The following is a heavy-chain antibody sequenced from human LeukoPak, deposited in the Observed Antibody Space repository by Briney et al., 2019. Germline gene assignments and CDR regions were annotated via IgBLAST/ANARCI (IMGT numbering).Heavy chain of an antibody. D-gene: IGHD3-9*01. CDR2: ISYDGSDK. Sequence: GGSLRLSCAASGFTFSSYGMHWVRQAPGKGLEWVAVISYDGSDKYYADSVKGRFTISRDNSKNTLYLQMNSLRAEDTAVYYCAKEHYDSLTGYTSVPIQQVGYWGQGTLVTVSS. J-gene: IGHJ4*02. V-gene: IGHV3-30*18. CDR1: GFTFSSYG. CDR3: AKEHYDSLTGYTSVPIQQVGY.